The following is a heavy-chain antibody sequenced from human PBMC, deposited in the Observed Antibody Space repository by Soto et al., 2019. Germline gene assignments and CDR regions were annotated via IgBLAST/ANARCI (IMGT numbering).Heavy chain of an antibody. J-gene: IGHJ4*02. CDR1: GGSFSGYY. Sequence: SETPYLTSAAYGGSFSGYYWSWILQPPGKGQEWIGEVNHSGSTNYNPTLKSRVTISVDTSKNQFSLKLSSVTAADTAVYYCARGIRITMVRGVIIKATLLDYWGQGTLVTVSS. V-gene: IGHV4-34*01. CDR2: VNHSGST. CDR3: ARGIRITMVRGVIIKATLLDY. D-gene: IGHD3-10*01.